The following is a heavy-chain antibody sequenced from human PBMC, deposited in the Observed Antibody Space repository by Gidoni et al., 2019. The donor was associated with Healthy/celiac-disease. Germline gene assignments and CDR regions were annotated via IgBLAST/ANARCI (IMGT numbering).Heavy chain of an antibody. CDR1: RGTLSCYA. J-gene: IGHJ6*04. Sequence: VQLVQSGAEVRKPASSVKVSCKSSRGTLSCYAISWVRQAPGQGLEWMGGIVPIFGTANYAQKVQGRVTITADKSTSTAYMELSSLRSEDTAVYYCVAAAVGSAHYYYGMDVWGKGTTVTVSS. V-gene: IGHV1-69*06. CDR3: VAAAVGSAHYYYGMDV. D-gene: IGHD6-13*01. CDR2: IVPIFGTA.